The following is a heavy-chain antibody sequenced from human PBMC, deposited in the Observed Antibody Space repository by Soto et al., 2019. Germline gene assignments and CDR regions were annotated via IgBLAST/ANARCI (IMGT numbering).Heavy chain of an antibody. V-gene: IGHV4-31*03. CDR3: ARELGMGPFDY. CDR1: GGSISSGGYY. J-gene: IGHJ4*02. Sequence: SETLSFTCTVSGGSISSGGYYWSWIRQHPGKGLEWIGYTYYSGSTYYNPSLKSRVTISVDTSKNQFSLKLSSVTAADTAVYYCARELGMGPFDYWGQGTLVTVSS. CDR2: TYYSGST. D-gene: IGHD7-27*01.